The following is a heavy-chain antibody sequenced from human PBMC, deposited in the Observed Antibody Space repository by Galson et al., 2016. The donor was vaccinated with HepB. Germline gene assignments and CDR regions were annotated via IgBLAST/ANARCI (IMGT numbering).Heavy chain of an antibody. J-gene: IGHJ5*02. V-gene: IGHV4-4*02. CDR3: VRVKGVCSSHSCVFDP. D-gene: IGHD2-2*01. Sequence: SETLSLTCAVSGDSISSSNWWTWVRQPPGKRPEWIGEIYHSGSTFYNPSLGSLVTISVDKSSNQFSLNLTSVTAADTAVYYCVRVKGVCSSHSCVFDPCGQGTLVTVSS. CDR1: GDSISSSNW. CDR2: IYHSGST.